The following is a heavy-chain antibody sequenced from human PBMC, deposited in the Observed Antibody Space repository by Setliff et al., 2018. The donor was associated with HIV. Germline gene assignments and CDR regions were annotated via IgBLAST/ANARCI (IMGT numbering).Heavy chain of an antibody. D-gene: IGHD3-22*01. Sequence: PGGSLRLSCVASGFSFSRYTMMWVRQTPGKGLEWVSSITNNLNYKYADSVKGRFTISRDNTKNSLYLQMNRLRDEDTAVYYCAKGDSIVFSYVYPDYWGQGTLVTVSS. CDR3: AKGDSIVFSYVYPDY. CDR2: ITNNLNY. J-gene: IGHJ4*02. V-gene: IGHV3-21*01. CDR1: GFSFSRYT.